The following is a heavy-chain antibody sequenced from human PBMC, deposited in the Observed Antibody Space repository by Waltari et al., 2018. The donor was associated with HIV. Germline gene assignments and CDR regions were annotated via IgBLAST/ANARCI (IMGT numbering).Heavy chain of an antibody. CDR2: ISGSGGST. Sequence: EVQLLESGGGSVQPGGSLRLSCAASGFTFRRYAMNWVRQAPGKGLEWVSSISGSGGSTYSADSVKGRFTISRDNSKNTLYLQMNSLRAEDTAVYYCAKTRGYTYAYPRPNYGMDVWGQGTTVTVSS. CDR3: AKTRGYTYAYPRPNYGMDV. V-gene: IGHV3-23*01. D-gene: IGHD5-18*01. CDR1: GFTFRRYA. J-gene: IGHJ6*02.